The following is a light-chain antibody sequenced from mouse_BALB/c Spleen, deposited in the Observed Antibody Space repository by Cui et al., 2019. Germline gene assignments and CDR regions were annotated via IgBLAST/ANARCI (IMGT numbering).Light chain of an antibody. CDR2: SAS. V-gene: IGKV6-15*01. J-gene: IGKJ4*01. CDR1: QNVGTN. Sequence: DIVMIQSQKFMYTSVGDRVSVTCKASQNVGTNVAWYQQKPGQSPKALIYSASYRYSGVPDRFTGSGSGTDFTLTISSVQSEDLAEYYCQQYNSYPFTFGSGTKLEIK. CDR3: QQYNSYPFT.